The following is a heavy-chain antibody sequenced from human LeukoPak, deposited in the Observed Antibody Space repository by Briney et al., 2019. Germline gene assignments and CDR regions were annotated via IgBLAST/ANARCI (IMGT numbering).Heavy chain of an antibody. Sequence: SETLSLTCAVYGGSLSDYYWSWIRQSPGKGLEWIGEINYSGSTNFNPSLKIRVSISVDTSKKQFSLNLSSVTAADTAVYYCARQGYSSSSVYYYYYMDVWGKGTPVTVSS. J-gene: IGHJ6*03. D-gene: IGHD6-6*01. CDR1: GGSLSDYY. V-gene: IGHV4-34*01. CDR2: INYSGST. CDR3: ARQGYSSSSVYYYYYMDV.